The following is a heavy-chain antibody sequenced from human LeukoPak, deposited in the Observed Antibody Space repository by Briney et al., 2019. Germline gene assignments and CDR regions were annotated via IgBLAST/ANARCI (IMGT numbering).Heavy chain of an antibody. D-gene: IGHD3-3*01. V-gene: IGHV1-18*01. CDR2: ISAYNGNT. J-gene: IGHJ2*01. CDR3: ANQGDYYDFWSGYYDWYFDL. Sequence: ASVKVSCKASGYTFTSYGISWVRQAPGQGLEWMGWISAYNGNTNYAQKLQGRVTMTTDTSTSTAYMELRSLRSDDTAVYYCANQGDYYDFWSGYYDWYFDLWGRGTLVTVST. CDR1: GYTFTSYG.